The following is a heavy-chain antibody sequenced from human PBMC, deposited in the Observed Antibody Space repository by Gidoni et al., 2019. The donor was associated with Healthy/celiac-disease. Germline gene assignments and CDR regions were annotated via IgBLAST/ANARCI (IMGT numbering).Heavy chain of an antibody. CDR3: ARELSSLGYCTNGVCYTSDY. D-gene: IGHD2-8*01. CDR2: ISAYNGNT. J-gene: IGHJ4*02. Sequence: QVQLVQSGAEVKKPGASVKVSCKASGYTFTSYGISWVRQAPGQGLEWMGWISAYNGNTNYAQKLQGRVTMTTDTSTSTAYMELRSLRSDDMAVYYCARELSSLGYCTNGVCYTSDYWGQGTLVTVSS. CDR1: GYTFTSYG. V-gene: IGHV1-18*03.